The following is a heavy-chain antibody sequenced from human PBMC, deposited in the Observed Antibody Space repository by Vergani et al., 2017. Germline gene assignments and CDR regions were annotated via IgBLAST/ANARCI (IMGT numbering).Heavy chain of an antibody. Sequence: QVQLVQSGAEVKKPGASVKVSCKASGYTFTSYAMHWVRQAPGQRLEWMGWINAGNGNTKYSQKFQGRVTITRDTSASTAYMELSSLRSDDTAVYYCARDGTYYYGSGSFYLFDYWGQGTLVTVSS. V-gene: IGHV1-3*01. CDR3: ARDGTYYYGSGSFYLFDY. CDR1: GYTFTSYA. D-gene: IGHD3-10*01. J-gene: IGHJ4*02. CDR2: INAGNGNT.